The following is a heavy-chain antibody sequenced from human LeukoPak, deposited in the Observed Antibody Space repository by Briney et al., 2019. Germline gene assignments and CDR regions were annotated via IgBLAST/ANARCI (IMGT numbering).Heavy chain of an antibody. V-gene: IGHV4-39*07. CDR3: ARVTAVVVPAASRRDDAFDI. Sequence: GSLRLSCAASGFTFSSYWMSWIRQPPGKGLEWIGSIYYSGSTYYNPSLKSRVTISVDTSKNQFSLKLSSVTAADTAVYYCARVTAVVVPAASRRDDAFDIWGQGTMVTVSS. D-gene: IGHD2-2*01. J-gene: IGHJ3*02. CDR1: GFTFSSYW. CDR2: IYYSGST.